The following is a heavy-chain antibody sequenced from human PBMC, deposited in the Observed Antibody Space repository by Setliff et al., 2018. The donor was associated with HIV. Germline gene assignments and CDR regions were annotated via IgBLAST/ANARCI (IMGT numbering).Heavy chain of an antibody. D-gene: IGHD3-10*01. J-gene: IGHJ5*02. CDR1: GGSISSYC. Sequence: PSETLSLTCTVSGGSISSYCWNWIRQSPGRGLEWIGFIFSSGSTKYNPSLQSRVTMSIDTSKNQFSLKLTSATAADTAVYYCARRIDNSGSFPDKNWFDTWGQGSLVTVSS. V-gene: IGHV4-4*09. CDR3: ARRIDNSGSFPDKNWFDT. CDR2: IFSSGST.